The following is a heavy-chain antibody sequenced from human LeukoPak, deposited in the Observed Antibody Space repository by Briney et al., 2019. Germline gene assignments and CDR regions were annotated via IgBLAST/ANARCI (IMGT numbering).Heavy chain of an antibody. CDR3: ARGNSRRKLYYFDY. CDR1: GYTFTSYD. V-gene: IGHV1-8*01. CDR2: MNPNSGNT. D-gene: IGHD2/OR15-2a*01. J-gene: IGHJ4*02. Sequence: ASVKVSCKASGYTFTSYDINWVRQATGQGLEWMGWMNPNSGNTGYAQKFQGRVTMTRNTSISTAYMELSSLRSEDAAVYYCARGNSRRKLYYFDYWGQGTLVTVSS.